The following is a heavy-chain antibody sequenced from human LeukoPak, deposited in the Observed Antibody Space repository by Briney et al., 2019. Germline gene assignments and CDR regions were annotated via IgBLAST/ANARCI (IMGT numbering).Heavy chain of an antibody. V-gene: IGHV3-7*01. CDR1: GFTFSRFW. D-gene: IGHD1-26*01. Sequence: GGSLRLSCAASGFTFSRFWMSWVRQAPGKGLEWVANIQEDGSEKYYVDSVKGRFTISRDNAKHSLYLQMNSLRAEDTAVYYCARGIGYLSGDYWGQGTLVTVSS. J-gene: IGHJ4*02. CDR3: ARGIGYLSGDY. CDR2: IQEDGSEK.